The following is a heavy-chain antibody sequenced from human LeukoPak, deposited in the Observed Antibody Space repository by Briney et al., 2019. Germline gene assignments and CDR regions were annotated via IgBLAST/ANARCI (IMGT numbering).Heavy chain of an antibody. J-gene: IGHJ4*02. CDR1: GGSISSYY. CDR2: IYYSGST. V-gene: IGHV4-59*01. Sequence: SETLSLTCTVSGGSISSYYWSWIRQPPGKGLEWIGYIYYSGSTNYNPSLKSRVTISVDTSKNQFSLKLSSVTAADTAVYYCASLEMATTWTSDYWGQGTLVTVSS. D-gene: IGHD5-24*01. CDR3: ASLEMATTWTSDY.